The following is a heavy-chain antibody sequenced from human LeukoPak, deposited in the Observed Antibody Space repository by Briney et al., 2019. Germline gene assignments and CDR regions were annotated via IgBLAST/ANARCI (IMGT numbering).Heavy chain of an antibody. CDR1: GYTFTGYY. D-gene: IGHD4-17*01. CDR3: ARDPGDYGDPFDY. Sequence: ASVTVSCKASGYTFTGYYMHWVRQAPGQGLEWMGWINPNSGGTNYAQKFQGRVTMTRDTSISTAYMELSRLRSDDTAVYYCARDPGDYGDPFDYWGQGTLVTVSS. V-gene: IGHV1-2*02. J-gene: IGHJ4*02. CDR2: INPNSGGT.